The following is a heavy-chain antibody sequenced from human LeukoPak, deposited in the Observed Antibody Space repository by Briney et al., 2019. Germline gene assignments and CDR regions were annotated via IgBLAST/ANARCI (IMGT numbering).Heavy chain of an antibody. Sequence: GASVKVSCKASGYTFTGYYIHWVRQAPGQGLEWMGWIKPNSGGTNYAQKFQGRVTMTRDTSISTAYMELSRLRSDDTAVYYCARGTGEGYTYGRYYFDYWGQGTLVTVSS. V-gene: IGHV1-2*02. CDR1: GYTFTGYY. CDR3: ARGTGEGYTYGRYYFDY. J-gene: IGHJ4*02. CDR2: IKPNSGGT. D-gene: IGHD5-18*01.